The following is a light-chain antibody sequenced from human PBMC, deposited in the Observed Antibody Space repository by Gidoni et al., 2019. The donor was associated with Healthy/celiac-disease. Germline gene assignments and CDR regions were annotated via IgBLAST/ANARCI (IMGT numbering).Light chain of an antibody. CDR2: AAS. Sequence: ITCRASQSISSYLNWYQQKPGKAPKLLIYAASSLQSGVPSRFSGSGSGTDFTLTISSLQPEDFATYYCQQSYSTPLTFGGGTKVEIK. CDR1: QSISSY. J-gene: IGKJ4*01. V-gene: IGKV1-39*01. CDR3: QQSYSTPLT.